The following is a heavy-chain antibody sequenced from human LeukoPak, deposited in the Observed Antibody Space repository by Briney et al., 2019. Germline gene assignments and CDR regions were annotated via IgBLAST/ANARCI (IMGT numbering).Heavy chain of an antibody. Sequence: ASVKVSCKASGYTFTGYYMHWVRQAPGQGLEWIGWINPNSGGTNYAQKFQGRVTMTRDTSISTAYMELSRLRSDDTAVYYCARYSSSWYHIDYWGQGTLVTVSS. D-gene: IGHD6-13*01. CDR3: ARYSSSWYHIDY. CDR1: GYTFTGYY. V-gene: IGHV1-2*02. J-gene: IGHJ4*02. CDR2: INPNSGGT.